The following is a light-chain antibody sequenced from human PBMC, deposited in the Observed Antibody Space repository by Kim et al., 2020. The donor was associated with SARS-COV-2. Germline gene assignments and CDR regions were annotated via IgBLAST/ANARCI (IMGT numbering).Light chain of an antibody. V-gene: IGLV2-14*01. CDR1: SSDVGAYNY. CDR2: DVT. J-gene: IGLJ1*01. CDR3: SSYVSRSAGV. Sequence: QSVVTQPASVSGSPGQSITISCTGTSSDVGAYNYVSWYQQYPGKAPKLMIYDVTKRPSGVSNRFSGSKSGNTASLTISGLQADDEADYYCSSYVSRSAGVFGTGTKVTVL.